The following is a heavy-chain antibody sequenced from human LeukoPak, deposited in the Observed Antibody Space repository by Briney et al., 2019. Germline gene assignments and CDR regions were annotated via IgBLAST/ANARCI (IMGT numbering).Heavy chain of an antibody. D-gene: IGHD3-9*01. CDR2: INHSGST. J-gene: IGHJ6*03. CDR1: GGSFSGYY. Sequence: SETLSLTCAVYGGSFSGYYWSWIRQPPGKGLEWIGEINHSGSTNYNPSLKSRVTISVDTSKNQFSLKLSSVTAADTAVYYCARLYYDILTGYYSYYYYYMDVWGKGTTVTVSS. CDR3: ARLYYDILTGYYSYYYYYMDV. V-gene: IGHV4-34*01.